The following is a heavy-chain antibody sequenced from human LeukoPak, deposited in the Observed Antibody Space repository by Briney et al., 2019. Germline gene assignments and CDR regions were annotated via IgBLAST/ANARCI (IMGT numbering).Heavy chain of an antibody. V-gene: IGHV1-18*01. CDR1: GYTFTSYG. CDR2: ISAYNGNT. CDR3: AREAVAGTSWFDP. J-gene: IGHJ5*02. D-gene: IGHD6-19*01. Sequence: GASVKVSCKASGYTFTSYGISWVRQAPGQGLEWMRWISAYNGNTNYAQKLQGRVTMTTDTSTSTAYMELRSLRPDDTAVYYCAREAVAGTSWFDPWGQGTLVTVSS.